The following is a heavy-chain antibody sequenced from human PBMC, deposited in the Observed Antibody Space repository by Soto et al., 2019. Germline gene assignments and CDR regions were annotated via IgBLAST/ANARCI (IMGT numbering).Heavy chain of an antibody. CDR1: GFTFSSYA. Sequence: PGGSLRLSCAASGFTFSSYAMSWVRQAPGKGLEWVSAISGSGGSTYYADSVKGRFTISRDNSKNTLYLQMNSLRAEDTAVYYCAKDRDTTPTHTIFGVVTDANFDYWGQGTLVTVSS. V-gene: IGHV3-23*01. J-gene: IGHJ4*02. CDR2: ISGSGGST. D-gene: IGHD3-3*01. CDR3: AKDRDTTPTHTIFGVVTDANFDY.